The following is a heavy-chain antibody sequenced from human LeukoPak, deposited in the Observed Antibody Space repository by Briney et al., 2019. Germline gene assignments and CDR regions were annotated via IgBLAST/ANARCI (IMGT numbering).Heavy chain of an antibody. D-gene: IGHD3-22*01. J-gene: IGHJ5*02. CDR2: IYYSGST. V-gene: IGHV4-39*07. CDR1: GGSISSSSYY. CDR3: ARDGKYYYDSSGYPNWFDP. Sequence: SETLSLTCTVSGGSISSSSYYWGWIRQPPGKGLEWIGSIYYSGSTYYNPSLKSRVTISVDTSKNQFSLKLSSVTAADTAVYYCARDGKYYYDSSGYPNWFDPWGQGTLVTVSS.